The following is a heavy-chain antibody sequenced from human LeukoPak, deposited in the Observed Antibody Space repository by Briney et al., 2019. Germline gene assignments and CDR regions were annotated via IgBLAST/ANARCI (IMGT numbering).Heavy chain of an antibody. J-gene: IGHJ3*02. Sequence: PSETLSLTCTVSGGSISSSSYYWGWIRQPPGKGLEWIGSIYYSGSTYYNPPLKSRVTISVDTSKNQFSLKLSSVTAADTAVYYCARHRQDERGANSIGPFLAFDIWGQGTMVTVSS. CDR3: ARHRQDERGANSIGPFLAFDI. V-gene: IGHV4-39*01. D-gene: IGHD2/OR15-2a*01. CDR1: GGSISSSSYY. CDR2: IYYSGST.